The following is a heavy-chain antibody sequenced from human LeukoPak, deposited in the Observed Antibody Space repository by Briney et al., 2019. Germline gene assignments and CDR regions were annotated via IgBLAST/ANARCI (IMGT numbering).Heavy chain of an antibody. CDR1: GFTFSSYG. CDR3: ARDYGSGSYYIFDY. V-gene: IGHV3-33*01. Sequence: GGSLRLSCAASGFTFSSYGMHWVRQAPGKGLEWVAVIWYDGSNKYYADSVKGRFTISRDNSKNTLYLQMNSLRAEDTAVYYCARDYGSGSYYIFDYWGQGTLVTVSS. J-gene: IGHJ4*02. CDR2: IWYDGSNK. D-gene: IGHD3-10*01.